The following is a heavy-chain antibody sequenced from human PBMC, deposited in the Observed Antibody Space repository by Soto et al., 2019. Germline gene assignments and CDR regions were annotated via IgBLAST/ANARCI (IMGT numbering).Heavy chain of an antibody. V-gene: IGHV3-48*01. CDR3: ARVKGDYSGYDLPYYYYYMDV. CDR2: ISSSSSSTI. J-gene: IGHJ6*03. D-gene: IGHD5-12*01. CDR1: GFTFSSYS. Sequence: GGSLRLSCAASGFTFSSYSMNWVRQAPGKGLEWVSYISSSSSSTIYYADSVKGRFTISRDNAKNSLYLQMNSLRAEDTAVYYCARVKGDYSGYDLPYYYYYMDVWGKGTTVTVSS.